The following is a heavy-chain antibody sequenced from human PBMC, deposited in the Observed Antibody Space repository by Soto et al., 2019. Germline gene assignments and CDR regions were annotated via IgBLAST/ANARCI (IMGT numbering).Heavy chain of an antibody. J-gene: IGHJ4*01. CDR3: TTYGNSSKGFDY. Sequence: EVQLVESGGGLVHPGGSLKLSCAVSGFTFSGSVMHWVRQAPGKGLEWLGRIRSRDSDYATSYAESVKGRVTISRDDSKNTAYLQVTSLKIEDTALYYCTTYGNSSKGFDYWGHGILVTVSS. D-gene: IGHD6-6*01. V-gene: IGHV3-73*01. CDR2: IRSRDSDYAT. CDR1: GFTFSGSV.